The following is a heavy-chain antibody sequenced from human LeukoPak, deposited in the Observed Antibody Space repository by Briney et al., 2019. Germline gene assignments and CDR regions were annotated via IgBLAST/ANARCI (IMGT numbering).Heavy chain of an antibody. CDR3: AREARRSGWRFGAFDI. J-gene: IGHJ3*02. V-gene: IGHV3-74*01. CDR1: GFTFSSYW. CDR2: INSDGSST. D-gene: IGHD6-19*01. Sequence: GGSLRLSCAASGFTFSSYWMHWARQAPGKGLVWVSRINSDGSSTSYADSVKGRFTISRDNAKNTLYLQMNSLRAEDTAVYYCAREARRSGWRFGAFDIWGQGTMVTVSS.